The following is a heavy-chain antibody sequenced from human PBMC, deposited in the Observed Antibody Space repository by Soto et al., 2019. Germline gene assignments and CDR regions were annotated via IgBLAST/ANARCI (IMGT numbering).Heavy chain of an antibody. CDR3: ATWHLREHAYDI. J-gene: IGHJ3*02. D-gene: IGHD5-12*01. Sequence: DVQLVESGGGLIQPGGSLRLSCVASGLTVSGKKYMAWVRQAPGKGPEWLSGVYDLDGTYYADSVRGRFTTSIDSSRTTVYLQMRVLRPEDTALYCCATWHLREHAYDIWGQGTMVTVSS. CDR2: VYDLDGT. CDR1: GLTVSGKKY. V-gene: IGHV3-53*01.